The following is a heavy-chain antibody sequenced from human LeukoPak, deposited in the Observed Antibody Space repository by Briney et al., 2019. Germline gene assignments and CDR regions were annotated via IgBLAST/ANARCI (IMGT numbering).Heavy chain of an antibody. CDR3: ARLKLGAYFDL. J-gene: IGHJ2*01. CDR2: VAYNGNT. Sequence: KPSETLSLTCSVSGGSINSNYDYWGWIRQPPGKGLEWIGSVAYNGNTFHNPSLKSRLTIYSDTSKNQCSLKLTSVSAADTAVYYCARLKLGAYFDLWGRGTLVTVSS. D-gene: IGHD3-16*01. V-gene: IGHV4-39*01. CDR1: GGSINSNYDY.